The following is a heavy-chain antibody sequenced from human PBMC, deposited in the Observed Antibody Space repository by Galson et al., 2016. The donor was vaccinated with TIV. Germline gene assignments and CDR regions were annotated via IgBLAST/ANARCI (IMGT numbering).Heavy chain of an antibody. D-gene: IGHD5-12*01. J-gene: IGHJ4*02. V-gene: IGHV3-21*01. CDR2: ISNSGDYI. Sequence: SLRLSCAASGFTFSGHGMNWVRQAPGKGLEWVSSISNSGDYIYYSDSMKGRFTIFRDNAKKSLYLQMNSLRVDDTAVYYCARGLGRGYDGGLDYWGQGVLVSVSP. CDR3: ARGLGRGYDGGLDY. CDR1: GFTFSGHG.